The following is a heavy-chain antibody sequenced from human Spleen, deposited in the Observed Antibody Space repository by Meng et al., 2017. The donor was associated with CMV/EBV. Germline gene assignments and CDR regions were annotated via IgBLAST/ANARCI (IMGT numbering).Heavy chain of an antibody. CDR1: GFTFDDYA. D-gene: IGHD1-26*01. CDR3: ARSGAAGMAEPINFDY. CDR2: ISGSSSYM. Sequence: GESLKISCAASGFTFDDYAMHWVRQPPGKGLEWVSSISGSSSYMYSAVSLEGRFTISRDNARNSLYLQMNSLRVDDTAVYYCARSGAAGMAEPINFDYWGLGTLVTVSS. V-gene: IGHV3-21*01. J-gene: IGHJ4*02.